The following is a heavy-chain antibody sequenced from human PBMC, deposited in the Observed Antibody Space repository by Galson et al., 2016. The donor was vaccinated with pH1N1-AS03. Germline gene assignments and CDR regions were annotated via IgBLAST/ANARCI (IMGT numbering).Heavy chain of an antibody. Sequence: SLRLSCAVSGLSVAKNYMSWVRQAPGKGLEWVSSIYTGGDTFYTDSVRGRFTISRDDSKNTLYLQMNSLRATDTAMYYCARVDSSTYSDGWVPFDVWGQGTLVTVSS. CDR3: ARVDSSTYSDGWVPFDV. CDR2: IYTGGDT. CDR1: GLSVAKNY. V-gene: IGHV3-53*01. D-gene: IGHD5-24*01. J-gene: IGHJ4*02.